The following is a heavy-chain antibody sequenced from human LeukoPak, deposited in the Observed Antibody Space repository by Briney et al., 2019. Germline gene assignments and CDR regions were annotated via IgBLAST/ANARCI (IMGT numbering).Heavy chain of an antibody. CDR3: ASNGDDYGDYPADAFDI. Sequence: SETLSLTCTVSGGSISSGGYYWSWIRQRPGKGLEWIGYIYYSGSTYYNPSLKSRVTISVDTSKNQFSLKLSSVTAADTAVYYCASNGDDYGDYPADAFDIWGQGTMVTVSS. CDR2: IYYSGST. V-gene: IGHV4-31*03. CDR1: GGSISSGGYY. J-gene: IGHJ3*02. D-gene: IGHD4-17*01.